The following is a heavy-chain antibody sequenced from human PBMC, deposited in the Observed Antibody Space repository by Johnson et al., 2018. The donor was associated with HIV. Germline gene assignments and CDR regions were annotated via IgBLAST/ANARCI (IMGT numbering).Heavy chain of an antibody. J-gene: IGHJ3*02. CDR1: GFTFSSYA. CDR3: AFIEYSSLDAFDI. D-gene: IGHD6-6*01. Sequence: QVQLVESGGGVVQPGRSLRLSCAASGFTFSSYAMHWVRQAPGKGLEWVAVISYDGSNKYYADSVKGRFTIYRDNSKNTLYLQMNSLRAEDTAVYYCAFIEYSSLDAFDIWGQGTMVTVSS. CDR2: ISYDGSNK. V-gene: IGHV3-30*04.